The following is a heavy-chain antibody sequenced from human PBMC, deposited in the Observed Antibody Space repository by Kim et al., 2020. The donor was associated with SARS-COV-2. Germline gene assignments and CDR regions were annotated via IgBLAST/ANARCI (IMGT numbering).Heavy chain of an antibody. D-gene: IGHD2-2*01. CDR3: AREGYCSSPCCYGPRGLDS. Sequence: GGSLRLSCAASGFTFSSYSMNWVRQAPGKGLEWVSSISSSGSDIYYADSVKGRFTISRDNAKNSLYLQMNSLRAEDTAVYYCAREGYCSSPCCYGPRGLDSCGEGTL. J-gene: IGHJ4*02. CDR2: ISSSGSDI. CDR1: GFTFSSYS. V-gene: IGHV3-21*01.